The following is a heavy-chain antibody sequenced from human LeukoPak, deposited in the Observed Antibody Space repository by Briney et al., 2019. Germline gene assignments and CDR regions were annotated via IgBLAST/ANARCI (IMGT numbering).Heavy chain of an antibody. V-gene: IGHV3-66*01. J-gene: IGHJ6*02. CDR1: GGSFSGYY. CDR2: IYSDSRT. CDR3: ARELVAGGGRRGMDV. Sequence: ETLSLTCTVSGGSFSGYYWSWVRQAPGKGLEWVSVIYSDSRTSYADSVRGRFTISRDNSKNMLHLQMSSLRAEDTAVYYCARELVAGGGRRGMDVWGQGTTVTVSS. D-gene: IGHD6-19*01.